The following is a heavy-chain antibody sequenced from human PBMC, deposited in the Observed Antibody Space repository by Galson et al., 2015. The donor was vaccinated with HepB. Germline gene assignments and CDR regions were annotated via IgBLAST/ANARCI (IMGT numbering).Heavy chain of an antibody. CDR3: VRGYDSANYYYLY. D-gene: IGHD3-10*01. Sequence: SVKVSCKASGDTFSTSTISWVRQDPGQGLEWMGGITPIFGTANYAQKFQGRVTITADESTSTAYMELNSLRSEDTAVYYCVRGYDSANYYYLYWGQGTLVTVSS. J-gene: IGHJ4*02. CDR2: ITPIFGTA. V-gene: IGHV1-69*13. CDR1: GDTFSTST.